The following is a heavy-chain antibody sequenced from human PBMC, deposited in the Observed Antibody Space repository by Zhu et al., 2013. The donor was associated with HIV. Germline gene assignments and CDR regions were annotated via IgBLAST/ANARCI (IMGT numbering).Heavy chain of an antibody. CDR2: IIPIFGTA. V-gene: IGHV1-69*01. Sequence: QVQLVQSGSAVKKPGSSVRVSCKASGGTFSHYSISWVRQAPGQGLDWMGEIIPIFGTANYAQKFQGRVTITADESTSTAYMELSSLRSEDTAVYYCASEKYDSSGLQHWGAFDYWGQGTLVTVSS. CDR3: ASEKYDSSGLQHWGAFDY. J-gene: IGHJ4*02. D-gene: IGHD3-22*01. CDR1: GGTFSHYS.